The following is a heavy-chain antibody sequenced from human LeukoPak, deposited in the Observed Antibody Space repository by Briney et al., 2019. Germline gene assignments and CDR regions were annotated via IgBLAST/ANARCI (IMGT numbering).Heavy chain of an antibody. J-gene: IGHJ4*02. V-gene: IGHV1-46*01. Sequence: ASVKVSCKASGYTFTSYYMHWARQAPGQGLEWMGIINPSGGSTSYAQKFQGRVTMTRDTSTSTVYMELSSLRSEDTAVYYCARAPLRGYQLLYDFDYWGQGTLVTVSS. D-gene: IGHD2-2*02. CDR3: ARAPLRGYQLLYDFDY. CDR1: GYTFTSYY. CDR2: INPSGGST.